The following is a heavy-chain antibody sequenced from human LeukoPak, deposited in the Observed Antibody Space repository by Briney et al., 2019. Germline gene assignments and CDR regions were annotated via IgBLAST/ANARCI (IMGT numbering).Heavy chain of an antibody. V-gene: IGHV3-23*01. J-gene: IGHJ4*02. D-gene: IGHD6-19*01. CDR1: GFTFSSYA. CDR2: ISGSGGST. Sequence: PGGSLRLSCVASGFTFSSYAMSWVRQAPGKGLEWVSAISGSGGSTYYADSVKGRFSISRDNSKNTLYLQMNSLRAEDTAVYYCAKGCSGWYGDNYWGQGTLVTVSS. CDR3: AKGCSGWYGDNY.